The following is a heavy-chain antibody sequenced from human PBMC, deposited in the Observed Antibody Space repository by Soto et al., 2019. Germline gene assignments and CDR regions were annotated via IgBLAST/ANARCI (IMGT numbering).Heavy chain of an antibody. CDR3: ARDSSPGIAAAGTRFDP. V-gene: IGHV6-1*01. CDR2: TYYRSKWYN. Sequence: PQTLSLTCAISGDSVSSNSAAWNWIRQSPSRSLEWLGRTYYRSKWYNDYAVSVKSRITINPDTSKNQFSLQLNSVTPEDTAVYYCARDSSPGIAAAGTRFDPWGQGTLVTVSS. D-gene: IGHD6-13*01. CDR1: GDSVSSNSAA. J-gene: IGHJ5*02.